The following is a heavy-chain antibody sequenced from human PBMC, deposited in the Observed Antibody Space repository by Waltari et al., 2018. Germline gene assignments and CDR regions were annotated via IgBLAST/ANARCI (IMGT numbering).Heavy chain of an antibody. CDR3: ANAISLWGGDAFDI. V-gene: IGHV1-69*05. CDR2: SIHNLGKA. Sequence: QVQLVQSGAEVKKPGSSVKVSCKASGGTFSSYAISWVRQAPGQGLEWMGGSIHNLGKANNARRFQGGVTITTDESTSTAYMELSSLRSEDTAVYYCANAISLWGGDAFDIWGQGTMVTVSS. CDR1: GGTFSSYA. D-gene: IGHD2-21*01. J-gene: IGHJ3*02.